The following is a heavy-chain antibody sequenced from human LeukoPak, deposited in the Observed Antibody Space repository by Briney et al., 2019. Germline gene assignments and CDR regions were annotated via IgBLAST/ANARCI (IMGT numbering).Heavy chain of an antibody. CDR3: ARGDMVRGVISYAFDI. J-gene: IGHJ3*02. D-gene: IGHD3-10*01. V-gene: IGHV1-69*01. CDR1: GGTFSSYA. Sequence: SVTVSCKASGGTFSSYAISWVRQAPGQGLEWMGGIIPIFGTANYAQKFQGRVTITGDESTSTAYMELSSLRSEDTAVYYCARGDMVRGVISYAFDIWGQGTMVTVSS. CDR2: IIPIFGTA.